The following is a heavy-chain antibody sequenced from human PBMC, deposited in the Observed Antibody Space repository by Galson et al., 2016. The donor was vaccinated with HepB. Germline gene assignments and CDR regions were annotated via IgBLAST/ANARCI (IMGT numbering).Heavy chain of an antibody. CDR3: ARVITMVRGILKQRDYYGMDV. V-gene: IGHV3-23*01. D-gene: IGHD3-10*01. CDR2: ISGSGGST. Sequence: SLRLSCAAPGFTFSTYGMSWVRQAPGKGLEWVSVISGSGGSTYYADSVKGRFTISRDNSKNTLYLQMNSLRAEDTAVYYCARVITMVRGILKQRDYYGMDVWGQGTTV. CDR1: GFTFSTYG. J-gene: IGHJ6*02.